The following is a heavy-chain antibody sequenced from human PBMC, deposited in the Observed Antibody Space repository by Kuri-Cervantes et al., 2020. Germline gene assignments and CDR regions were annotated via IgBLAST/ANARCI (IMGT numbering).Heavy chain of an antibody. V-gene: IGHV3-11*04. CDR3: AKVRRGRGSGLLWFGEGYYFDY. J-gene: IGHJ4*02. CDR2: ISSSGSTI. D-gene: IGHD3-10*01. Sequence: GGSLRLSCAASGFTFSDYYMSWIRQAPGKGLEWVSYISSSGSTIYYADSVKGRFTISRDNAKNSLYLQMNSLRAEDTAVYYCAKVRRGRGSGLLWFGEGYYFDYRGQGTLVTVSS. CDR1: GFTFSDYY.